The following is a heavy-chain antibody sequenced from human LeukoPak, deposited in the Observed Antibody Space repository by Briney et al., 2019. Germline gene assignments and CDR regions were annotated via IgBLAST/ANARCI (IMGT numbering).Heavy chain of an antibody. Sequence: GGSLRLSCVASGFAFSSYSMIWVRHAPGKGLEWVSSMNTKTFIYYANSVKGRFTISRDNAKNSLYLQMNSLRAEDTAVYYYARVYTDNGDYRDAFDIWGQETMVTVSS. V-gene: IGHV3-21*01. J-gene: IGHJ3*02. D-gene: IGHD4-17*01. CDR1: GFAFSSYS. CDR2: MNTKTFI. CDR3: ARVYTDNGDYRDAFDI.